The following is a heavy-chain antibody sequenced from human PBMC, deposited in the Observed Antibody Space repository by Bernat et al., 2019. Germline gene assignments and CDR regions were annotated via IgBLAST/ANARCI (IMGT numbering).Heavy chain of an antibody. CDR3: ARDGGATVTSYDAFDI. CDR2: ISGSGGST. Sequence: EVQLLESGGGLVQPGGSLRLSCAASGFTFSSYAMSWVRQAPGKGLEWVSAISGSGGSTYYADSVKGRLTISRDNSKNTLYLQMSSLRAEDTTLYYCARDGGATVTSYDAFDIWGQGTMVTVSS. V-gene: IGHV3-23*01. D-gene: IGHD4-17*01. CDR1: GFTFSSYA. J-gene: IGHJ3*02.